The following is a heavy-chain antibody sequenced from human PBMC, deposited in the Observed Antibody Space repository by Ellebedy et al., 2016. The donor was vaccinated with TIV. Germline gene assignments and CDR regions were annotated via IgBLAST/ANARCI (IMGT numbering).Heavy chain of an antibody. D-gene: IGHD2-21*01. J-gene: IGHJ4*02. CDR1: GLSLTTGGVA. Sequence: SGPTLVKPTQTLTLTCTVSGLSLTTGGVAVGWIRQPPGKAPEWLAHVYWNDDKRYSPSLKSRLTITRDTSKNQAVLTMTNMDPVDTATYYCARLLTASAYSYDSWGQGTPVTVSS. V-gene: IGHV2-5*01. CDR2: VYWNDDK. CDR3: ARLLTASAYSYDS.